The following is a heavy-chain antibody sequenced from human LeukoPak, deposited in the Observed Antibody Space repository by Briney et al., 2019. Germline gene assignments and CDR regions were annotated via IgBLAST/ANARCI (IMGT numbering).Heavy chain of an antibody. CDR1: ESTFSRYD. V-gene: IGHV3-30*02. Sequence: PVGSLRLSCVASESTFSRYDMHWVRQAPGKGLEWLAFIHFDGKETFYAHSVNGRFTISRDNSKNTLYLQMPYVRHEDTAVYYCATEERCTDTDCPTAFDHWGQGTQVTVS. CDR3: ATEERCTDTDCPTAFDH. J-gene: IGHJ4*02. D-gene: IGHD1-1*01. CDR2: IHFDGKET.